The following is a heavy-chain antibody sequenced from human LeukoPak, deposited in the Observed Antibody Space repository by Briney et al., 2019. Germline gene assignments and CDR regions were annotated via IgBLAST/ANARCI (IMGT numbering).Heavy chain of an antibody. V-gene: IGHV3-30*02. CDR3: AILGY. CDR1: GFTFSAYG. J-gene: IGHJ4*02. Sequence: GGSLRLSCAASGFTFSAYGMHWVRQAPGKGLEWVAFIRYDGNDKYHADSVKGRFTISRDNSKNTLYLQMNSLRAEDTAVYYCAILGYWGQGTLVTVSS. D-gene: IGHD3-3*01. CDR2: IRYDGNDK.